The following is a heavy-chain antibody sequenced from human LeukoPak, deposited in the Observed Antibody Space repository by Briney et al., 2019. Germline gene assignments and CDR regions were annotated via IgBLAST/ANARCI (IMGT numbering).Heavy chain of an antibody. Sequence: GGTLRLSCTASGFNFSSYGISWVRQAPGKGLEWVSTISGPGSSTYSADSVKGRFTISRDNSKNTLYLQMHSLRAEDTAIYYCAKPSRDFDSSGYSHFDYWGQGTLVTVSS. J-gene: IGHJ4*02. V-gene: IGHV3-23*01. CDR1: GFNFSSYG. D-gene: IGHD3-22*01. CDR3: AKPSRDFDSSGYSHFDY. CDR2: ISGPGSST.